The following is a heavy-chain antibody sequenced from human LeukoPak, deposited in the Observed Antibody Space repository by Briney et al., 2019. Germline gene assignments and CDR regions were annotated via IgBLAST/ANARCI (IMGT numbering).Heavy chain of an antibody. CDR1: GFTISNYW. D-gene: IGHD6-13*01. CDR3: AKALSSSWSALEDRPCDY. CDR2: IRHAGSVN. J-gene: IGHJ4*02. Sequence: GGSLSLSCAASGFTISNYWMCWVRHAPGEGMGLVAIIRHAGSVNYYVDSVKGRFTISRDNAKNSLYLQMNSLRADATALYYCAKALSSSWSALEDRPCDYWGQGTLVTVS. V-gene: IGHV3-7*01.